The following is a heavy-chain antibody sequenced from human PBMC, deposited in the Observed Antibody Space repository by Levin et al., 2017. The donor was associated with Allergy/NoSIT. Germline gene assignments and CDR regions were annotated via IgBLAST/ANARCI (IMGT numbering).Heavy chain of an antibody. CDR3: AKDGGDYIWGSYRYEAPGFDY. V-gene: IGHV3-23*01. J-gene: IGHJ4*02. Sequence: EASVKVSCAASGFTFSSYAMNWVRQAPGKGLEWVSAISGSGYGTYYADSVKGRFTISRDNSKNTLYLQMNSLRAEDTAVYYCAKDGGDYIWGSYRYEAPGFDYWGQGTLVTVSS. CDR1: GFTFSSYA. CDR2: ISGSGYGT. D-gene: IGHD3-16*02.